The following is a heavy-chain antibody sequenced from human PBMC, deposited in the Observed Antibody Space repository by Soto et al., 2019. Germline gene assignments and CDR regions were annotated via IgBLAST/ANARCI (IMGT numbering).Heavy chain of an antibody. Sequence: QVQLVESGGGVVQPGRSLRLSCAASGFTFSSYAMHWVRQAPGKGLEWVAVISYDGSNKYYADSVKGRFTISRDNSKNTLYLRVNSLRAEDTAVYYCARNVDTAMARGYYYGMDVWGQGTTVTVSS. CDR2: ISYDGSNK. V-gene: IGHV3-30-3*01. D-gene: IGHD5-18*01. CDR1: GFTFSSYA. J-gene: IGHJ6*02. CDR3: ARNVDTAMARGYYYGMDV.